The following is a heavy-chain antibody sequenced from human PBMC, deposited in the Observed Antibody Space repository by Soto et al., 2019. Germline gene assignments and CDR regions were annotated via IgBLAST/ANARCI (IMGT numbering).Heavy chain of an antibody. CDR2: IYHSGST. J-gene: IGHJ4*02. CDR1: GGSISSSNW. Sequence: PSETLSLTCAVSGGSISSSNWWSWVRQPPGEGLEWIGEIYHSGSTNYNPSLKSRVTISVDKSKNQFSLKLSSVTAADTAVYYCERGSINMVRGMDYWGRGTLVTVSS. V-gene: IGHV4-4*02. CDR3: ERGSINMVRGMDY. D-gene: IGHD3-10*01.